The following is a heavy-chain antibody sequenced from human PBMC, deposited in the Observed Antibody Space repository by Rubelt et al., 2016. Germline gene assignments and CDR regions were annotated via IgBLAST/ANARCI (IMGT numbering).Heavy chain of an antibody. CDR2: IWSDGSNK. V-gene: IGHV3-33*01. J-gene: IGHJ4*02. D-gene: IGHD3-16*01. CDR3: ARDLGSSPFDY. CDR1: GFTFSTYG. Sequence: QVQLVESGGGVVQPGRSLRLSCAASGFTFSTYGMHWVRQAPGKGLEWVAVIWSDGSNKYYADSVKGRFTISRDNSKNTLYLQMNSLRAEDTAVYYCARDLGSSPFDYWGQGTLVTVS.